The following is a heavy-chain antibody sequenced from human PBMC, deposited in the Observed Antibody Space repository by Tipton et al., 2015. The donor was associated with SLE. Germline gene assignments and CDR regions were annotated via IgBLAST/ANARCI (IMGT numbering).Heavy chain of an antibody. Sequence: QLVQSGPEVKKPGTSVKVSCKASGFIFASSTIQWVRQARGQRLEWIGWIVVGSGNTNYAQKFQERVTITRDMSTSTAYMELNSLRSEDTAVYYCAAHSGGGHYYMDVWGKGTTVTVSS. CDR3: AAHSGGGHYYMDV. J-gene: IGHJ6*03. V-gene: IGHV1-58*02. CDR2: IVVGSGNT. D-gene: IGHD4-23*01. CDR1: GFIFASST.